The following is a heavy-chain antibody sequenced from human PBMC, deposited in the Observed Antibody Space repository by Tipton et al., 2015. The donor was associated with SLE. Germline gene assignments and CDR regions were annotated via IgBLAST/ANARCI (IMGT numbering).Heavy chain of an antibody. CDR1: GFTFSSYA. Sequence: SLRLSCAASGFTFSSYAMHWVRQAPGKGLEYVSTITSNGGSTYYADSVKGRFIISRDNSKNTLYLQMSSLRAEDTAVYYCVKEGEYYGSGSYYLPFDYWGQGTLVTVSS. CDR3: VKEGEYYGSGSYYLPFDY. D-gene: IGHD3-10*01. J-gene: IGHJ4*02. V-gene: IGHV3-64D*06. CDR2: ITSNGGST.